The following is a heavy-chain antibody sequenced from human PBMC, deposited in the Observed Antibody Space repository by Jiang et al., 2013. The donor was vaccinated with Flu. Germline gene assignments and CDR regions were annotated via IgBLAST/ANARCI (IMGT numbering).Heavy chain of an antibody. J-gene: IGHJ6*02. V-gene: IGHV1-69*01. Sequence: SGAEVKKPGSSVKVSCKASGGTISTYAINWVRQAPGQGLEWMGGIIPTLGTVNYAQNFQGRVTITADDSTSTAYMELSSLRSEDTAVYYCARGSGAYYGSCYYGLDVWGQGTTVTVS. CDR1: GGTISTYA. D-gene: IGHD1-26*01. CDR2: IIPTLGTV. CDR3: ARGSGAYYGSCYYGLDV.